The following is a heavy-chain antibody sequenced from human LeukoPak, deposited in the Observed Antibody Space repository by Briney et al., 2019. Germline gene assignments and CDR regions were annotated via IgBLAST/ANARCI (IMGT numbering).Heavy chain of an antibody. J-gene: IGHJ5*02. CDR3: ARGRSIAARRRNWFDP. CDR1: GGSFSGYY. Sequence: PSETLSLTCAVYGGSFSGYYWSWIRQPPGKGLEWIGEINHSGSTNHNPSLKSRVTISVDTSKNQFSLKLSSVTAADTAVYYCARGRSIAARRRNWFDPWGQGTLVTVSS. V-gene: IGHV4-34*01. D-gene: IGHD6-6*01. CDR2: INHSGST.